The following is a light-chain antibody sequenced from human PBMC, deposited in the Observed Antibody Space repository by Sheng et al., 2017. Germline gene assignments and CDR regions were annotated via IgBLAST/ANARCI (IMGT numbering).Light chain of an antibody. CDR3: QVWDSSSAHWV. CDR1: NIGSKS. J-gene: IGLJ3*02. CDR2: ADT. V-gene: IGLV3-21*03. Sequence: SYELTQPPSVSVAPGKTASITCGGDNIGSKSVNWYQQQPGQAPVLVVYADTDRPSGIPERISGSNSGNTATLTITRVEAGDEADYYCQVWDSSSAHWVFGGGTKLTVL.